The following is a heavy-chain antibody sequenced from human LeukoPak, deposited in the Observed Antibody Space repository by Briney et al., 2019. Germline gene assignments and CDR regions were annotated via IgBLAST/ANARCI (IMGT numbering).Heavy chain of an antibody. J-gene: IGHJ4*02. D-gene: IGHD2-15*01. Sequence: GGSLTLSCAASGFPLCSYAMSWVRQGPGKGLEWVAATSSSDPGTYHADSVRGRITISRDNSKNTLDLQMNRLRVEDAAVYYCARAPVTSCRGAFCYPFDYWGQGTLVTVSS. V-gene: IGHV3-23*01. CDR2: TSSSDPGT. CDR1: GFPLCSYA. CDR3: ARAPVTSCRGAFCYPFDY.